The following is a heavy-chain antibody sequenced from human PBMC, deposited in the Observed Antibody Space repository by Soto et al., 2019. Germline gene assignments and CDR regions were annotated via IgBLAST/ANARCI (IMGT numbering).Heavy chain of an antibody. V-gene: IGHV6-1*01. CDR1: GDSVSSNSAA. J-gene: IGHJ4*02. D-gene: IGHD3-3*01. CDR2: TYYRSKWYN. Sequence: SQTLSLTCAISGDSVSSNSAAWNWIRQSPSRGLEWLGRTYYRSKWYNDYAVSVKSRITINPDTSKNQFSLQLNSVTPEDTAVYYCAREGTYRITIFGVVIINYFDYWGQGTLVTVSS. CDR3: AREGTYRITIFGVVIINYFDY.